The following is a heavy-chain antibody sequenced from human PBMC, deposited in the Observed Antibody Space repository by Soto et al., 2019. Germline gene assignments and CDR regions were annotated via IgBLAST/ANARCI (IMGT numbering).Heavy chain of an antibody. D-gene: IGHD3-3*01. V-gene: IGHV1-3*01. J-gene: IGHJ6*03. CDR2: INAGNGNT. CDR1: GYTFTSYA. Sequence: QVQLVQSGAEVKRPGASVKVSCKASGYTFTSYAMHWVRQAPGQRLEWMGWINAGNGNTKYSQKFQGRVTITRDTSASTAYMELSCLRSEDTAVYYCASGYDFWSGGAYMDVWGKGTTVTVSS. CDR3: ASGYDFWSGGAYMDV.